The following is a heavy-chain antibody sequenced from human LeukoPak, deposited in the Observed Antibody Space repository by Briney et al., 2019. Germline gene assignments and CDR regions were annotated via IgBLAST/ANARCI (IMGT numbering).Heavy chain of an antibody. Sequence: SETLSLTCTVSGGSISSYYWSWIRQPPGKGLEWIGYIYYSGSTNYNPSLKRRVTISVDTSKNQFSLKLSSVTAADTAVYYCARDLYYHGSESYYSDAFDLWGQGTMVTVSS. CDR2: IYYSGST. CDR1: GGSISSYY. D-gene: IGHD3-10*01. J-gene: IGHJ3*01. V-gene: IGHV4-59*01. CDR3: ARDLYYHGSESYYSDAFDL.